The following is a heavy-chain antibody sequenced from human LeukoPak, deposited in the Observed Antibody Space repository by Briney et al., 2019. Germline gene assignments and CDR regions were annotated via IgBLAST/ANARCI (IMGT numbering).Heavy chain of an antibody. CDR1: GGTFSSYA. Sequence: GSSVKVSCKASGGTFSSYAISWVRQAPGQGLEWMGGIIPIFDTANYAQKFQGRVTITADESTSTAYMELSSLRSEDTALYYCARDGGIRYFDWLLSGWFDPWGRGTLVTVSS. V-gene: IGHV1-69*01. CDR3: ARDGGIRYFDWLLSGWFDP. J-gene: IGHJ5*02. CDR2: IIPIFDTA. D-gene: IGHD3-9*01.